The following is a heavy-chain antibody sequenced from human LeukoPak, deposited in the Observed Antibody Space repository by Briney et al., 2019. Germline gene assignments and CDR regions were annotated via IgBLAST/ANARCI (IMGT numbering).Heavy chain of an antibody. CDR3: ARDIIAVAGRSYYYYGMDV. D-gene: IGHD6-19*01. Sequence: GGSLRLSCTASGFTFSSYAMSWVRQAPGKGLEWVSAISGSGGSTYYADSVKGRFTISRDNSKSTLYLQMNSLRAEDTAVYYCARDIIAVAGRSYYYYGMDVWGQGTTVTVSS. CDR1: GFTFSSYA. V-gene: IGHV3-23*01. CDR2: ISGSGGST. J-gene: IGHJ6*02.